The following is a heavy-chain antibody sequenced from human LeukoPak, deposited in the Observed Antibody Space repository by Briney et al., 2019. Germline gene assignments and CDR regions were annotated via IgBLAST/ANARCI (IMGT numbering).Heavy chain of an antibody. V-gene: IGHV4-34*01. CDR1: GGSFSGCY. D-gene: IGHD3-10*01. J-gene: IGHJ5*02. CDR3: ARRRWFGELWSPWFDR. Sequence: PSETLSLTRAVYGGSFSGCYWSWIRPPPGKGLEWIGEINHSGSTNYNPSPKSQVTISVDTSKNQFSLKLSSVTAADTVVCYCARRRWFGELWSPWFDRGGQGTLVTV. CDR2: INHSGST.